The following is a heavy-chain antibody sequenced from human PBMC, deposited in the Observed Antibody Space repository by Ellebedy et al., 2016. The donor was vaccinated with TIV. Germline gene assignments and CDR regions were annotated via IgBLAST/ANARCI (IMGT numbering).Heavy chain of an antibody. V-gene: IGHV3-48*04. CDR2: ISSSSSTI. CDR3: ARDGLTDV. Sequence: GESLKISXAASGFTFSSYSMNWVRQAPGKGLEWVSYISSSSSTIYYADSVKGRFTISRDNAKNSLYLQMNSLRAEDTAVYYCARDGLTDVWGQGTTVTVSS. J-gene: IGHJ6*02. CDR1: GFTFSSYS. D-gene: IGHD3-16*01.